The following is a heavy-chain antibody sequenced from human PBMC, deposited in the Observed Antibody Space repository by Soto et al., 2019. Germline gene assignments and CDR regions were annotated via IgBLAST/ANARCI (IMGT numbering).Heavy chain of an antibody. CDR3: AKGEHQYLRSDYFDY. CDR2: ISGSGGRT. V-gene: IGHV3-23*01. CDR1: GITFSNYA. J-gene: IGHJ4*02. Sequence: EVQLLESGGGLVQPGGSLRLSCAASGITFSNYAMSWVRQAPGKGLEWVSVISGSGGRTHYADSVKGRFTISSDNSKNTLYLQMNSLRAEDTAVYYCAKGEHQYLRSDYFDYWGQGTLVTVSS. D-gene: IGHD1-26*01.